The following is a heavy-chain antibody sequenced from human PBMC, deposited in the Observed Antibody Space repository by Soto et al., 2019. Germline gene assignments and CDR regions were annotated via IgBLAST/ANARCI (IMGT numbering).Heavy chain of an antibody. D-gene: IGHD6-19*01. CDR2: IIPILGIA. V-gene: IGHV1-69*02. CDR3: VKIAVAGTGYFDY. CDR1: GGTFSSYT. J-gene: IGHJ4*02. Sequence: QVQLVQSGAEVKKPGSSVKDSCKASGGTFSSYTISWVRQAPGQGLEWMGRIIPILGIANYAQKFQGRVTITADKSTSTAYMELSSLRSEDTAVYYCVKIAVAGTGYFDYWGQGTLVTVSS.